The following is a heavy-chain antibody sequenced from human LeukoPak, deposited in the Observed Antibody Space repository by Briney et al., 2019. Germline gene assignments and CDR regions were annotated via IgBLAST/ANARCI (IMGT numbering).Heavy chain of an antibody. J-gene: IGHJ5*02. CDR1: GGSFSGDF. D-gene: IGHD6-13*01. V-gene: IGHV4-34*01. CDR3: ATEAAGTQRNWFDP. Sequence: SETLSLTCAVYGGSFSGDFWSWIRQSPGKGLEWIGEINHSGSTNYNPSLKSRVTISVDTSKNQFSLKLSSVTAADTAVYYCATEAAGTQRNWFDPWGQGTLVTVSS. CDR2: INHSGST.